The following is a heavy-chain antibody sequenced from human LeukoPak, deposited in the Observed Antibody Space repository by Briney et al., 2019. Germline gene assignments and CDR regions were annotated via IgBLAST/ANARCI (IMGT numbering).Heavy chain of an antibody. J-gene: IGHJ4*02. Sequence: ASVKVSCKASGYTFTKYYMHWVRQAPGQVLEGMGMISPSGGSTSYPQKFQDRVTLTRDTSTSTVYMELSSLRSGDTAIYYCATELRSGYFDYWGQGTLVTVSS. CDR3: ATELRSGYFDY. CDR2: ISPSGGST. V-gene: IGHV1-46*01. D-gene: IGHD3-22*01. CDR1: GYTFTKYY.